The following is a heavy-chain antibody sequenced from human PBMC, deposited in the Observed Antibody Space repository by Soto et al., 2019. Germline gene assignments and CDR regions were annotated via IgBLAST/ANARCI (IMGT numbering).Heavy chain of an antibody. CDR1: GYPFSIYV. V-gene: IGHV1-18*01. CDR3: ARDQAFDRNYYYGIDV. J-gene: IGHJ6*02. Sequence: SVKVSCKTSGYPFSIYVIGWGRQAPGQWLVCMAWISPYNGNIYYAQKFQGRVTMTTDTSTNTVYMELRSLRSDDTVVYYCARDQAFDRNYYYGIDVWGQGTTVTVSS. CDR2: ISPYNGNI.